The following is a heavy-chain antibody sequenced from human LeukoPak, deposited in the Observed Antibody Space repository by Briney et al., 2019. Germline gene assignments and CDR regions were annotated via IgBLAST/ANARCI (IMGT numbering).Heavy chain of an antibody. Sequence: SETLSLTCTVSGGSISTYYWSWIRQPPGKGLEWIWCMDYSGSTNYNPSLESRVTISVDTSKNQFSLKLSSVTAADTAVYYCARQIPTYYYNSGPYNAMDVWGQGTTVTISS. CDR2: MDYSGST. CDR1: GGSISTYY. J-gene: IGHJ6*02. CDR3: ARQIPTYYYNSGPYNAMDV. V-gene: IGHV4-59*08. D-gene: IGHD3-22*01.